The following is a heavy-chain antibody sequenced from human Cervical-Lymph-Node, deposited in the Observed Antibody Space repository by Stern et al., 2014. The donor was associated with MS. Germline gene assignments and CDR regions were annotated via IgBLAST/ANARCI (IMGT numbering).Heavy chain of an antibody. Sequence: EVQLEESGGGLVQPGGSLRLSCAASGFTFSSYSMNWVRQAPGKGLEWVSYIGSRSSPIYYADSVKGRFTISRDNAKNSLYLQMNSLRAEDTAVYYCARDRVTIPSSSYHGVDVWGQGTTVTVSS. D-gene: IGHD3-3*01. CDR3: ARDRVTIPSSSYHGVDV. J-gene: IGHJ6*02. CDR2: IGSRSSPI. V-gene: IGHV3-48*01. CDR1: GFTFSSYS.